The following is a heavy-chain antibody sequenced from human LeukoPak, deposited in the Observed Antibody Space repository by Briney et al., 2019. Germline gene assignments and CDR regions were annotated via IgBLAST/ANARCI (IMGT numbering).Heavy chain of an antibody. J-gene: IGHJ4*02. CDR2: ISSSGSTI. CDR1: GFTFSSYN. V-gene: IGHV3-48*01. CDR3: AKSPVSSCRGSFCYPFDY. D-gene: IGHD2-15*01. Sequence: GGSLRLSCAASGFTFSSYNMNWVRQAPGKGLEWVSYISSSGSTIYYADSVKGRFTISRDNSRNTLYLQMNTLRAEDTAVYFCAKSPVSSCRGSFCYPFDYWGQGNLVTVSS.